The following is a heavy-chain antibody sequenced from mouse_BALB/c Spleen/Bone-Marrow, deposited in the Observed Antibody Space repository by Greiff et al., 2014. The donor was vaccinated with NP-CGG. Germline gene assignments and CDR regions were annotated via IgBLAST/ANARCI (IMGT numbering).Heavy chain of an antibody. CDR1: GFAFSNYW. CDR2: IRLKSNNYAT. CDR3: TVPFGPGFDY. J-gene: IGHJ2*01. Sequence: EVKLVESGGGLVQPGGSMKLSCVASGFAFSNYWMNWVRQSPEKGLEWVAEIRLKSNNYATHYAESVKGRFTISRDDSKSSVYLQMNNLRAEDTGIYYCTVPFGPGFDYWGQGTTLTVSS. V-gene: IGHV6-6*02.